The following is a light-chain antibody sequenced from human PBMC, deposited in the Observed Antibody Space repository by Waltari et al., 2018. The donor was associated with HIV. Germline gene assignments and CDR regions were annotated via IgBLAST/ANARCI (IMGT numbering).Light chain of an antibody. CDR1: TLLKRN. V-gene: IGLV3-10*01. Sequence: YELRQPPSVSVSPGQTATITCYGDTLLKRNAYWYQQKSGQAPLLVIYDDNKRPSGIPDRFSGSTSGTMATLTVSRAQVEDEGDYYCYSTDTTGYERVFGGGTKLTVL. CDR3: YSTDTTGYERV. CDR2: DDN. J-gene: IGLJ3*02.